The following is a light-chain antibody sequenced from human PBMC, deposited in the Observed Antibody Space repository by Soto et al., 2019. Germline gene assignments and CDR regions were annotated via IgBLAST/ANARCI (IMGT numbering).Light chain of an antibody. J-gene: IGLJ3*02. CDR2: EVS. CDR3: SSYTSSSTRV. CDR1: SSDVGGYNY. Sequence: QSALTQPASVSGSPGQSITISCTGTSSDVGGYNYVSWYQQHPGKAPKLMIYEVSNRPSGVSNRFSGSKSGNTASLIISGPQAEDEADYYCSSYTSSSTRVFGGGTQLTVL. V-gene: IGLV2-14*01.